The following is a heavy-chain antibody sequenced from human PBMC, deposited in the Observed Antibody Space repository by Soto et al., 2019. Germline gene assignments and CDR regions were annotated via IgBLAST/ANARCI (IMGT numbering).Heavy chain of an antibody. Sequence: GGSLRLSCAASGFTFSDYYMSWIRQAPGKGLEWVSYISSSGSTIYYADSVKGRFTISRDNAKNSLYLQMNSLRAEDTAVYYCARTMVRGVSHWFDPWGQGTLVTVSS. CDR3: ARTMVRGVSHWFDP. CDR2: ISSSGSTI. J-gene: IGHJ5*02. CDR1: GFTFSDYY. D-gene: IGHD3-10*01. V-gene: IGHV3-11*01.